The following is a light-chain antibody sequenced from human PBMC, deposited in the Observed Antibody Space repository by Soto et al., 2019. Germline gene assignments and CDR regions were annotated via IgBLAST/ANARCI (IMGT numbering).Light chain of an antibody. CDR1: QSLTNSF. V-gene: IGKV3-20*01. Sequence: EFVLTQSPGTLSLSPGERATLSCRASQSLTNSFMAWYQQKPGQAPRLLIYDTSSRASGIPDRFSGSGSGTDFTLTISRLETEEFAVFYCQQYGTSEIIFGQGTRLEIK. CDR2: DTS. J-gene: IGKJ5*01. CDR3: QQYGTSEII.